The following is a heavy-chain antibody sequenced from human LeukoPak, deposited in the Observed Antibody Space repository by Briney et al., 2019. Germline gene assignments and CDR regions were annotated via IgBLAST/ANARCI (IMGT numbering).Heavy chain of an antibody. J-gene: IGHJ4*02. D-gene: IGHD4/OR15-4a*01. CDR3: ARLNEGRDYGLYRKDF. CDR1: GDSISSSRYY. Sequence: PSETLSLTCTVSGDSISSSRYYWGWIRQPPGKGLEWIGAISYSGTTYYTPSLKSRVTISVDTSWNQFSLKLSSVTAADTAVYYCARLNEGRDYGLYRKDFWGQGTLVTVSS. V-gene: IGHV4-39*01. CDR2: ISYSGTT.